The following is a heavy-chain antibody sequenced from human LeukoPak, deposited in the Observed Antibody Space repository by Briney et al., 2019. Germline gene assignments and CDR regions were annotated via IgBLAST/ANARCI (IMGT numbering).Heavy chain of an antibody. D-gene: IGHD4-17*01. CDR2: IYHSGST. Sequence: SETPSLTCTVSGYSISSGYYWGWIRQPPGKGLEWIGSIYHSGSTYYNPSLKSRVTISVDTSKNQFSLKLSSVTAADTAVYYCARDFTTVTATYAFDIWGQGTMVTVSS. CDR3: ARDFTTVTATYAFDI. V-gene: IGHV4-38-2*02. CDR1: GYSISSGYY. J-gene: IGHJ3*02.